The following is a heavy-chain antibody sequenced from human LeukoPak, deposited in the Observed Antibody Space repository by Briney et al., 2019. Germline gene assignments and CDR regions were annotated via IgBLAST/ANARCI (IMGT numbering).Heavy chain of an antibody. V-gene: IGHV4-59*01. J-gene: IGHJ4*02. CDR1: GGSISSYY. Sequence: SETLSLTCTVSGGSISSYYWSWIRQPPGKGLEWIGYIYYSGSTNYNPSLKSRVTISVDTSKNQFSLKLSSVTAADTAVYYCARVFRMTAFDYWGQGTLVTVSA. CDR2: IYYSGST. CDR3: ARVFRMTAFDY. D-gene: IGHD2-15*01.